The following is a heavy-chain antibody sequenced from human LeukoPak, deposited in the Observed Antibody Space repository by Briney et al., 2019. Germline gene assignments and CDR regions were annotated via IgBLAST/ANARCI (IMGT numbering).Heavy chain of an antibody. CDR1: GYRFTSYW. V-gene: IGHV5-51*01. D-gene: IGHD1-26*01. CDR2: IHPGDSET. J-gene: IGHJ4*02. Sequence: LGESLKISCKASGYRFTSYWIGWVRQMPGEGLECMGIIHPGDSETRYSPSFQGQVTISADKSISTAYLQWSGLKASDTAMYYCARRLGATQPYFDFCGQGALVTVSS. CDR3: ARRLGATQPYFDF.